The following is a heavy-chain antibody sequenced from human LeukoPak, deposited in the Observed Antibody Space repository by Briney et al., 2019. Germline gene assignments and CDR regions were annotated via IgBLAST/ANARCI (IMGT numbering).Heavy chain of an antibody. D-gene: IGHD3-10*01. CDR1: GGSFSGYY. Sequence: SETLSLTCAVYGGSFSGYYWSWIRQPPGKGLEWIGEINHSGSTNYNPSLKSRVTISVDTSKNQFSLKLSSVTAADTAVYYCARHDDEYYYGSGSLIDYWGQGTLVTVSS. CDR2: INHSGST. CDR3: ARHDDEYYYGSGSLIDY. J-gene: IGHJ4*02. V-gene: IGHV4-34*01.